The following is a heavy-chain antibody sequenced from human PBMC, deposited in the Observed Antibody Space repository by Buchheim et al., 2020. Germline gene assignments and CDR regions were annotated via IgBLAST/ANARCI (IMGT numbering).Heavy chain of an antibody. CDR2: ISSSSSTK. CDR1: GFTFSSYS. CDR3: AGGTITISYYYYGMDV. J-gene: IGHJ6*02. V-gene: IGHV3-48*01. Sequence: EVQLVESGGGLVQPRGSLRLSCAASGFTFSSYSMNWVRQAPGKGLEWVSYISSSSSTKYYADSVKGRFTISRDNSKNTLYLQMNSLRAEDTAVYYCAGGTITISYYYYGMDVGGQGTT. D-gene: IGHD1-1*01.